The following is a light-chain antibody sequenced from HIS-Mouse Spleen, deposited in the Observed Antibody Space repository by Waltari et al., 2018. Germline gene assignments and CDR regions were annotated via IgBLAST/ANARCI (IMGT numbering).Light chain of an antibody. V-gene: IGLV2-23*01. CDR1: SRDVGSYNL. Sequence: QSALTQPASVSGSPGQSITIPCTGTSRDVGSYNLVSWYQQHPGKAPKLIIYEGSKRPSGVSNRFSGSKSGNTASLTISGLQAEDEADYYCCSYAGSSTWVFGGGTKLTVL. J-gene: IGLJ3*02. CDR2: EGS. CDR3: CSYAGSSTWV.